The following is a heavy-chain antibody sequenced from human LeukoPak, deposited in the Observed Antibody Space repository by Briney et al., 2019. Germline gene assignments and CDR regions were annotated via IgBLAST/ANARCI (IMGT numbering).Heavy chain of an antibody. J-gene: IGHJ4*02. D-gene: IGHD6-19*01. Sequence: HPGGSLRLSCAASGFTFSSYGMHWVRQAPGKGLEWVAFIRYDVSNKYYADSVKGRFTISRDNSKNTLYLQMNSLRAEDTAVYYCAKDERIAVAGTTVCDYWGQGTLVTVSS. CDR2: IRYDVSNK. V-gene: IGHV3-30*02. CDR1: GFTFSSYG. CDR3: AKDERIAVAGTTVCDY.